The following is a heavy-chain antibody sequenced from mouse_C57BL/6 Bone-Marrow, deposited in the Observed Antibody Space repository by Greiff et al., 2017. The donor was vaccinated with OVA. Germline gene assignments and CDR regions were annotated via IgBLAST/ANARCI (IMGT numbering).Heavy chain of an antibody. Sequence: VQLQQPGAELVMPGASVKLSCKASGYTFTSYWMHWVKQRPGQGLEWIGEIDPSDSYTNYNQKFKGKSTLTVDKSSSTAYMQLSSLTSEDSAVYYCASSSGYRDYFDYWGQGTTLTVSS. V-gene: IGHV1-69*01. CDR3: ASSSGYRDYFDY. CDR2: IDPSDSYT. D-gene: IGHD3-2*02. J-gene: IGHJ2*01. CDR1: GYTFTSYW.